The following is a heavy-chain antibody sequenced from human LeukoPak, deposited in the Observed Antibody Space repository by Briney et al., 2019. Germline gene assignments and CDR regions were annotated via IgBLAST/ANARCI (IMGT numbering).Heavy chain of an antibody. D-gene: IGHD2-15*01. CDR1: GFTFDDYA. Sequence: GGSLRLSCAASGFTFDDYAMHWVRQGPGKGLEWVSGISWNSGRKDYADSVKGRFTISRDNANNSLYLQMNSLRAEDTALYHCIKSGNSVLIAAHSLFDYRGQGALVSVSS. CDR2: ISWNSGRK. V-gene: IGHV3-9*01. CDR3: IKSGNSVLIAAHSLFDY. J-gene: IGHJ4*02.